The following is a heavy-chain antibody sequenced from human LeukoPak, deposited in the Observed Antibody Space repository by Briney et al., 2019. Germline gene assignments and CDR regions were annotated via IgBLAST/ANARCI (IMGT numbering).Heavy chain of an antibody. D-gene: IGHD4-11*01. CDR3: AKDWGTYSNSYDY. CDR2: IKSKTDGGTT. V-gene: IGHV3-15*01. J-gene: IGHJ4*02. CDR1: GFTFSNAW. Sequence: GGSLRLSCAASGFTFSNAWMSWVRQAPGKGLEWVGRIKSKTDGGTTDYAAPVKGRFTISRDDSKNTLYLQMNSLRAEDTAVYYCAKDWGTYSNSYDYWGQGTLVTVSS.